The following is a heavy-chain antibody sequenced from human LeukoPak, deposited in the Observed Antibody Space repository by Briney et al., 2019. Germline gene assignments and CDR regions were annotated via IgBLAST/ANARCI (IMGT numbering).Heavy chain of an antibody. D-gene: IGHD3-16*02. Sequence: GRSLTLSCAASGFTFSTYAIHWVRQAPGKGLEWVAVIWFDGSEQYYADSVKGRFIISRDNSKSTSNLQLNSLRAEDTAVYYCAREGDSRWGELSPWGQGTLVSVSS. CDR1: GFTFSTYA. V-gene: IGHV3-33*01. CDR3: AREGDSRWGELSP. J-gene: IGHJ1*01. CDR2: IWFDGSEQ.